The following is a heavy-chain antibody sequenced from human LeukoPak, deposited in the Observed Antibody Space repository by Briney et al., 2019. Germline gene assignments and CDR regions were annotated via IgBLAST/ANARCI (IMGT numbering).Heavy chain of an antibody. Sequence: ASVKVSCKASGYTFTGYYMHWVRQAPGQGLEWMGWINPNSGGTNYAQKFQGRVTMTRDTSISTAYMELSRLRSDDTAVYYCARDYYDILTTIDYWGQGTLVTVSS. CDR2: INPNSGGT. D-gene: IGHD3-9*01. V-gene: IGHV1-2*02. J-gene: IGHJ4*02. CDR1: GYTFTGYY. CDR3: ARDYYDILTTIDY.